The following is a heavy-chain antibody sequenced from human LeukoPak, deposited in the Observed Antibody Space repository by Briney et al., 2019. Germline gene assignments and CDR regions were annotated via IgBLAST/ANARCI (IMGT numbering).Heavy chain of an antibody. V-gene: IGHV4-4*07. CDR3: ARGRSNYYYYYGMDV. D-gene: IGHD4-11*01. CDR2: IYTSGST. CDR1: GGSISSYY. Sequence: KPSETLSLTCTVSGGSISSYYWSWVRQPAGKGLEWIGRIYTSGSTNYNPSLKSRVTMSVDTSKNQFSLKLSSVTAADTAVYYCARGRSNYYYYYGMDVWGQGTTVTVSS. J-gene: IGHJ6*02.